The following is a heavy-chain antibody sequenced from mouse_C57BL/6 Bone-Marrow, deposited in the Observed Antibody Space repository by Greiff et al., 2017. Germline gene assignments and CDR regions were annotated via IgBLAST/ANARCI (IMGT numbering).Heavy chain of an antibody. D-gene: IGHD3-2*02. CDR2: ISYDGSN. J-gene: IGHJ1*03. CDR1: GYSITSGYY. V-gene: IGHV3-6*01. Sequence: EVQLKESGPGLVKPSQSLSLTCSVTGYSITSGYYWNWIRQFPGNKLEWMGYISYDGSNNYNPSLKNRISITRDTSNNRFVLKLNSVTTEDTATYYCARRLRGYFDVWGTGTTVTVSS. CDR3: ARRLRGYFDV.